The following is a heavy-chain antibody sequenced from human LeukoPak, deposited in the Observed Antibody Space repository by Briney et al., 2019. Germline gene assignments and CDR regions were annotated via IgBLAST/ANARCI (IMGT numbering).Heavy chain of an antibody. CDR1: GFTFSSYA. J-gene: IGHJ4*02. CDR3: AKSSTLGLVVAAIGYFDY. D-gene: IGHD2-15*01. CDR2: ISGSGGST. V-gene: IGHV3-23*01. Sequence: GGSLRLSCAASGFTFSSYAMSWVRQAPGKGLEWVSAISGSGGSTYYADSVKGRFTISRDNSKNTLYLQMNSLRAEDTAVYYCAKSSTLGLVVAAIGYFDYWGQGPLVTVSS.